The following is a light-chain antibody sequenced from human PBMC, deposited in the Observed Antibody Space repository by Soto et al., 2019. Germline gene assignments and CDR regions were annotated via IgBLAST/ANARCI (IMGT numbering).Light chain of an antibody. CDR2: GAP. Sequence: EIVLTQSAGTMSVCPGERATLSCRAIHSVSSSYLAWCQPKPGLAPRPLIYGAPSSTTGISYTCSGSGSGTDFTLTISRLEPEDFAVYYCQQYGRSPITFGQGTRLEIK. V-gene: IGKV3-20*01. CDR1: HSVSSSY. CDR3: QQYGRSPIT. J-gene: IGKJ5*01.